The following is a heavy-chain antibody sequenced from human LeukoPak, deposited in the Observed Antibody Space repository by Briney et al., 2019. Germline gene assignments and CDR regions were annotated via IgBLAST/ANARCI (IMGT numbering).Heavy chain of an antibody. Sequence: GESLRLSCAASGFTFSDYWMSWVRQPPGKGLEWVASINQDGSAKYYVDSVKGRFTISRDNAKNSLYLQMSSLRAEDTAVYYCARYTALNISPTIRLDYWGQGILVTVSS. D-gene: IGHD1-26*01. CDR2: INQDGSAK. V-gene: IGHV3-7*01. CDR3: ARYTALNISPTIRLDY. J-gene: IGHJ4*02. CDR1: GFTFSDYW.